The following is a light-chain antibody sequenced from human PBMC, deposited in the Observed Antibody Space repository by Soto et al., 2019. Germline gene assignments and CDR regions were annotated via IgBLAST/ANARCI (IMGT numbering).Light chain of an antibody. CDR1: SSNIGSNY. CDR2: ENN. CDR3: GTWDSSLSVWV. V-gene: IGLV1-51*02. J-gene: IGLJ3*02. Sequence: QSVLTQPPSVSAAPGQKVTISCSGSSSNIGSNYISWYQQLPGTAPKLLIYENNKRPSGIPDRFSGSKSGASATLGITGLQTGDEADYYCGTWDSSLSVWVFGGGTQLTVL.